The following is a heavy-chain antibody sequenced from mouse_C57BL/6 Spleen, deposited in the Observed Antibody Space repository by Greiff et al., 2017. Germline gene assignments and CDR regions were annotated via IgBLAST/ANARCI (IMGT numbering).Heavy chain of an antibody. CDR3: ARRGTAQATLYAMDY. CDR2: INPYNGGT. CDR1: GYTFTDYY. V-gene: IGHV1-19*01. J-gene: IGHJ4*01. Sequence: LVKPGASVKMSCKASGYTFTDYYMNWVKQSHGKSLEWIGVINPYNGGTSYNQKFKGKATLTVDKSSSTAYMELNSLTSEDSAVYYCARRGTAQATLYAMDYWGQGTSVTVSS. D-gene: IGHD3-2*02.